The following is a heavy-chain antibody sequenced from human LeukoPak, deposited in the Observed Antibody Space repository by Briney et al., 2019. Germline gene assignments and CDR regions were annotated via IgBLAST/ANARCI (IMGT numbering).Heavy chain of an antibody. CDR2: IHTSGST. D-gene: IGHD2-2*01. Sequence: SQTLSLTCTVSGGSITSGSYYWSWIRQPAGKGLEWIGRIHTSGSTNHNPSLKSRVTISVDTSKNQFSLKLSSVTAADTAVYYCAREVYRSSTSCPRGGYNWFDPWGQGTLVTVSS. CDR3: AREVYRSSTSCPRGGYNWFDP. J-gene: IGHJ5*02. V-gene: IGHV4-61*02. CDR1: GGSITSGSYY.